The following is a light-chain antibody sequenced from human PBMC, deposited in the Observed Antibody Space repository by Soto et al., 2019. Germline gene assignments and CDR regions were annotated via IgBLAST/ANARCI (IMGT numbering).Light chain of an antibody. CDR1: KLGDKY. CDR2: QDI. Sequence: SYELTQPPSVSVSPGQTASITCSGDKLGDKYASWYQQKPGQSPVLVIYQDIRRPSGIPERFSGSSSGNTATLTISGTQAMDEADYYCQAWDINTMVFGGGTQLTVL. CDR3: QAWDINTMV. V-gene: IGLV3-1*01. J-gene: IGLJ2*01.